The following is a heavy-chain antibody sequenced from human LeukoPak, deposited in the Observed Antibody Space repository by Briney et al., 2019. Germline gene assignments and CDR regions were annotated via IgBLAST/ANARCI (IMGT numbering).Heavy chain of an antibody. J-gene: IGHJ4*02. CDR3: ARDHYGDYYFDY. V-gene: IGHV3-66*02. Sequence: GGSLRLSCAASGFTVSSNYMSWVRQAPGKGLEWVSVIYSGGSTYYADSVKGRFTISRDNSKNTLYLQMNSLRAEDAAVYYCARDHYGDYYFDYWGQGTLVTVSS. D-gene: IGHD4-17*01. CDR2: IYSGGST. CDR1: GFTVSSNY.